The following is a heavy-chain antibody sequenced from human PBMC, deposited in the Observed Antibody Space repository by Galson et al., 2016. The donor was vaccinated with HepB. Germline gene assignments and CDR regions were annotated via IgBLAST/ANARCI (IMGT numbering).Heavy chain of an antibody. V-gene: IGHV1-2*02. J-gene: IGHJ4*02. CDR2: INPNSGGA. Sequence: SVKVSCKASGYVFSGYYIYWVRQAPGEGLQWMGWINPNSGGASYAQMFQGRVTMTRDTSISTASMELTRPTSDDTAVYYCARGHVYGSGSYYPDYWGQGTLVAVSS. CDR1: GYVFSGYY. D-gene: IGHD3-10*01. CDR3: ARGHVYGSGSYYPDY.